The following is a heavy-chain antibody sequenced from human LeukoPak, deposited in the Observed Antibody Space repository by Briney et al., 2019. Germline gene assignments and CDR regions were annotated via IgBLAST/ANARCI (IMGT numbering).Heavy chain of an antibody. Sequence: PGWSLRLYCAASGFTFSNAWMSLVRQAPGTGLEGGGRIKTKTDGGTTDYAAPVKGRFTISRDDSKNTLYLQMNSLKTEDTAVYYCTTGYCSRTSCYYFDYWGQGTLVTVSS. CDR3: TTGYCSRTSCYYFDY. CDR1: GFTFSNAW. D-gene: IGHD2-2*01. J-gene: IGHJ4*02. CDR2: IKTKTDGGTT. V-gene: IGHV3-15*01.